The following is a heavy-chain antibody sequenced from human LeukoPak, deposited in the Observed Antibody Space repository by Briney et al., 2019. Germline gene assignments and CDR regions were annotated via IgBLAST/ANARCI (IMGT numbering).Heavy chain of an antibody. J-gene: IGHJ4*02. CDR2: ISGSGGST. CDR1: GFTFSSYA. V-gene: IGHV3-23*01. CDR3: AKDSHRLLYAILVY. D-gene: IGHD2-8*01. Sequence: GGSLRLSCAASGFTFSSYAMSWVRQAPGKGLEWVSAISGSGGSTYYADSVKGRFTISRDNSKNTLYLQMNSLRAEDTAVYYCAKDSHRLLYAILVYWGQGTLVTVSS.